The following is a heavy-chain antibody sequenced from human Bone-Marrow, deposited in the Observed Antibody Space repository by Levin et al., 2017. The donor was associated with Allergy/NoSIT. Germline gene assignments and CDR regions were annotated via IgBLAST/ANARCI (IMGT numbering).Heavy chain of an antibody. CDR2: LDWEDDK. V-gene: IGHV2-70*01. D-gene: IGHD6-19*01. Sequence: GSGPTLVKPTQTLTLTCTFSGFSLSTTGMCVNWIRQPPGKALEWLALLDWEDDKYYITSLKTRLTISKVTSKNQVVLTMTNMEPVDTATYYCARNTYTLGSGLDYWGQGALVTVSS. CDR1: GFSLSTTGMC. CDR3: ARNTYTLGSGLDY. J-gene: IGHJ4*02.